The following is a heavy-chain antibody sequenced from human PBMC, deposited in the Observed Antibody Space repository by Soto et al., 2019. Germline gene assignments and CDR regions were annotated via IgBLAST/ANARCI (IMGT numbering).Heavy chain of an antibody. V-gene: IGHV4-59*01. Sequence: QVQLQESGPGLVKPSETLSLTCTVSGGSLSSFYWSWIRQPPGPGLEWVGYSSYSGSTSYIPSLNSRVNILLNTSKNQYSQKLSSVTAADTAVYYCARVVPAGIGFYSLDVWGHGTTVTVSS. CDR3: ARVVPAGIGFYSLDV. CDR1: GGSLSSFY. D-gene: IGHD2-2*01. CDR2: SSYSGST. J-gene: IGHJ6*02.